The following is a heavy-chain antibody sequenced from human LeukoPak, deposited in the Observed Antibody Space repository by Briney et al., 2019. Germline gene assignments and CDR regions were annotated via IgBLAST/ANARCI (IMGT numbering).Heavy chain of an antibody. J-gene: IGHJ4*02. CDR2: IGTSAGDT. V-gene: IGHV3-23*01. Sequence: GGSLRLSCAASGFTFSRYPMTWVRQAPGKGLEWVSTIGTSAGDTHYADSVKGRFTISRDNSKNSLYLQMDSLRAEDTAVYYCAKYYCTSGSSGGRVFDSWGQGTLVTVSS. D-gene: IGHD3-10*01. CDR1: GFTFSRYP. CDR3: AKYYCTSGSSGGRVFDS.